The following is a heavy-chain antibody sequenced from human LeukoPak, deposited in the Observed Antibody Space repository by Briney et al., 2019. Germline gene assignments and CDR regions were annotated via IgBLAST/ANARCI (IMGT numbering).Heavy chain of an antibody. D-gene: IGHD1-26*01. CDR1: GDSIGSYF. V-gene: IGHV4-59*12. J-gene: IGHJ3*02. CDR3: ARAIVGATGGAFDI. CDR2: VYDNGSP. Sequence: PSETLSLTCTVSGDSIGSYFWNWIRQSPGKGLEWIGYVYDNGSPNYNPSLMSRVTISLYKPKNQFSLKLNSVTAADTAMYYCARAIVGATGGAFDIWGQGTMVTVSS.